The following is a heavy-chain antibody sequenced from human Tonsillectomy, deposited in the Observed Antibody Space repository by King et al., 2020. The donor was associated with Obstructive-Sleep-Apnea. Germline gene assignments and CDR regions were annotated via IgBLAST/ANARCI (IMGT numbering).Heavy chain of an antibody. CDR3: CREGDPWL. Sequence: VQLVESGGGLVQPGGSLRLCCAASGFTFSVYWMHWVRQSPGEGLVWVARIYSDGSIISYVDSVKGRFTISRDNAKNTLYLQMNSLRADDTAIYYCCREGDPWLWGRGTLVTVSS. D-gene: IGHD3-16*01. CDR1: GFTFSVYW. J-gene: IGHJ4*02. CDR2: IYSDGSII. V-gene: IGHV3-74*01.